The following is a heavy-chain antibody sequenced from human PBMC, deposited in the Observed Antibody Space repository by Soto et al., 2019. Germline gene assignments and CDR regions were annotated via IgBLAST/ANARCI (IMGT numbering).Heavy chain of an antibody. CDR1: GYTFTGYY. V-gene: IGHV1-2*02. Sequence: QVQLVQSGAEVKKPGASVKVSCKASGYTFTGYYMHWVRQAPGQGLEWMGWINHNSGGTNYAQKFQGRVTMTRDTSISKAYMELGRLRSDDTAVYYCARGGKRFDYWGQGPLVTVSS. CDR3: ARGGKRFDY. J-gene: IGHJ4*02. CDR2: INHNSGGT.